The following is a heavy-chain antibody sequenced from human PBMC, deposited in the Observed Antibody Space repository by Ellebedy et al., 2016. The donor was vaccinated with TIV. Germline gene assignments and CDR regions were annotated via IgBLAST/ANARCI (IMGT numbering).Heavy chain of an antibody. J-gene: IGHJ2*01. CDR2: VWSDGVIK. CDR1: GLTFSNYA. V-gene: IGHV3-33*01. Sequence: PGGSLRLSCEASGLTFSNYAMDWVRQAPGKGLEWVALVWSDGVIKNYADSVKGRFTVSRDNSRNTVYLQMNSLRAEDTAVYCCARGSSYWYFDVWGRGTLVTVSS. CDR3: ARGSSYWYFDV.